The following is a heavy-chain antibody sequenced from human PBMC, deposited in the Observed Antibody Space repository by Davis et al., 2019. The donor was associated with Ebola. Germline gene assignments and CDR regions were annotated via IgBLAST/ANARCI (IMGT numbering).Heavy chain of an antibody. CDR1: GGSFSGYY. D-gene: IGHD6-19*01. Sequence: PSETLSLTCAVYGGSFSGYYWSWIRQPPGKGLEWIGEINHSGSTNYNPSLKSRVTISVDTSKNQFSLKLSSVTAADTAVYYCARSGGQWLVLLANSPFDYWGQGTLVTVSS. CDR2: INHSGST. V-gene: IGHV4-34*01. CDR3: ARSGGQWLVLLANSPFDY. J-gene: IGHJ4*02.